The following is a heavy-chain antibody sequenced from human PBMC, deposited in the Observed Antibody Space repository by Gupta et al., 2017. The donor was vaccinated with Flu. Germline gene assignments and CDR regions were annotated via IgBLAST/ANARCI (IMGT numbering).Heavy chain of an antibody. CDR2: IYYSGST. CDR3: ARLVRLANCRGDCSSYLDY. Sequence: QVQLQASGPGLVKPSQTLSLTCTVPYGSISSGDYYWSWLRQHPGKGLEWIGYIYYSGSTYYNPSLKSRVTISVDTSKNQFSLKLSSVTAADTAVYYCARLVRLANCRGDCSSYLDYWGQGTLVTVSA. J-gene: IGHJ4*02. CDR1: YGSISSGDYY. V-gene: IGHV4-31*03. D-gene: IGHD2-21*02.